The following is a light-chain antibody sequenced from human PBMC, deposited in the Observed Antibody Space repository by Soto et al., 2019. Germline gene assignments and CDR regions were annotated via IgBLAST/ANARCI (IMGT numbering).Light chain of an antibody. V-gene: IGKV3-11*01. CDR1: QSVFDF. CDR2: DAS. Sequence: EIVLTQSPATLSLSPGERATLSCRASQSVFDFLDWLQQKPGQAPRVLIYDASKRAAGIPDRFSGSGSETQFTRTISSLEPADFAVYYCQKRSRWRLNFGTVTKVDIK. CDR3: QKRSRWRLN. J-gene: IGKJ3*01.